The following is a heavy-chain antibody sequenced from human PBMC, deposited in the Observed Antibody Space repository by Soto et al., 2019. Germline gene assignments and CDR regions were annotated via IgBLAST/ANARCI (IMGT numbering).Heavy chain of an antibody. V-gene: IGHV4-31*03. CDR3: ARDGRGRGIAVAGRFWYFDL. Sequence: QVQLQESGPGLVKPSQTLSLTCTVSGASISSGGYYWNWIRQHPGKGLVWIGYIYYSGSTYYNPSLKSRVTISVDTSKNEFSLKLSSVTAADTAVYSCARDGRGRGIAVAGRFWYFDLWGRGTLVTVSS. CDR1: GASISSGGYY. CDR2: IYYSGST. D-gene: IGHD6-19*01. J-gene: IGHJ2*01.